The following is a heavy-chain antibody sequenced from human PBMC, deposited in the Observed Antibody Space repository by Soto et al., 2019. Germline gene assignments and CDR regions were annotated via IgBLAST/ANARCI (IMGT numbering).Heavy chain of an antibody. CDR3: AKHLGSNTKTFDY. J-gene: IGHJ4*02. D-gene: IGHD1-26*01. CDR1: GFTFSNYG. CDR2: IKSSGGTT. Sequence: GGSLRLSCAASGFTFSNYGMSWVRQAPGKGLEWVSTIKSSGGTTYYADSVKGRFTISRDNSKNTLYLQMNSLSPDDTAVYYCAKHLGSNTKTFDYWGQGTLVTVSS. V-gene: IGHV3-23*01.